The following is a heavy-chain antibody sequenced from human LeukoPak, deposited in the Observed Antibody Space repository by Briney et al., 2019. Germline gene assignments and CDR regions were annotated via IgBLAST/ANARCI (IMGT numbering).Heavy chain of an antibody. J-gene: IGHJ3*02. D-gene: IGHD3-16*01. V-gene: IGHV4-30-4*01. CDR2: IYYSGST. CDR3: ARAFYDIMIGDAFDI. CDR1: GGSISSGDYY. Sequence: PSETLSLTCTVSGGSISSGDYYWSWLRQPPGKGLEWIGYIYYSGSTYYNPSLKSRVTISVDTSKNQFSLKLSSVTAADTAVYYCARAFYDIMIGDAFDIWGQGTMVTVSS.